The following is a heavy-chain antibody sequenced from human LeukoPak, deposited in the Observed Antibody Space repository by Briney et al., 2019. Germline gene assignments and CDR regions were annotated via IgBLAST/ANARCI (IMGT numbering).Heavy chain of an antibody. CDR3: ARSHIVAVTGFAFDI. CDR1: GGSFSGYY. CDR2: IYYSGST. D-gene: IGHD2-21*02. V-gene: IGHV4-39*01. Sequence: SVTLSLTCVVYGGSFSGYYWGWILQPPGKGLEWVGSIYYSGSTYYNPSLKSRVTITVDTSKNQFSLKLSSVTAADTTVYYCARSHIVAVTGFAFDIWGQGTLVTVSS. J-gene: IGHJ3*02.